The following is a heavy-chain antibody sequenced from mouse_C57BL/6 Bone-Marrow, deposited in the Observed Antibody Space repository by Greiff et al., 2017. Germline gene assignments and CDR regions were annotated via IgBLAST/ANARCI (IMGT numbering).Heavy chain of an antibody. D-gene: IGHD1-1*01. CDR1: GFTFSSYG. V-gene: IGHV5-6*01. Sequence: EVKVVESGGDLVKPGGSLKLSCAASGFTFSSYGMSWVRQTPDKRLEWVATISSGGSYTYYPDSVKGRFTISRDNAKNTLYLQMSSLKSEDTAMYYCARGTTVVQYYFDYWGQGTTLTVSS. CDR3: ARGTTVVQYYFDY. J-gene: IGHJ2*01. CDR2: ISSGGSYT.